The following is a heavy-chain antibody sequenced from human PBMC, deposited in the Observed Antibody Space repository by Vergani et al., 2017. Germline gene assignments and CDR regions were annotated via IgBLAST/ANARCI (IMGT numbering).Heavy chain of an antibody. J-gene: IGHJ6*03. CDR3: ARGQYYYYYMDV. V-gene: IGHV4-30-2*01. Sequence: QLQLQESGSGLVKPSQTLSLTCAVSGDSLSSGGYSWGWIRQPPGKGLEWIGYIYHSGSTYYNPSLKSRVTISVDRSKNQFSLKLSSVTAAETAVYYCARGQYYYYYMDVWGKGP. CDR2: IYHSGST. CDR1: GDSLSSGGYS.